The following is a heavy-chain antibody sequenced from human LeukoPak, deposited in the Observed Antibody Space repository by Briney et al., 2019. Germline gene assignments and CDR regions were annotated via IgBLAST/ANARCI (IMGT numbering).Heavy chain of an antibody. V-gene: IGHV1-46*01. CDR1: GYTFSSDY. D-gene: IGHD3-10*01. J-gene: IGHJ6*03. CDR2: INPSGGST. Sequence: ASVKVSCKASGYTFSSDYMHWVRQAPGQGLEWMGIINPSGGSTNYAQKFQGRVTMTRDTSTSTVYMELSSLRSEDTAVYYCARGPRITLVRGGQWYYYMDVWGKGTTVTISS. CDR3: ARGPRITLVRGGQWYYYMDV.